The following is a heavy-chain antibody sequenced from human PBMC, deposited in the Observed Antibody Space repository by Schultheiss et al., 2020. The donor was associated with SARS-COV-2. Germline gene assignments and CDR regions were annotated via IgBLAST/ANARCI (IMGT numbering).Heavy chain of an antibody. D-gene: IGHD3-10*01. CDR1: GFTFSSYG. Sequence: GGSLRLSCAASGFTFSSYGMHWVRQAPGKGLEWVADISYDGSDEFYGDSVKGRFTVSRDNSKNTVYLQMNSLRAEDTAVYYCARDVAWFGRNGMDVWGQGTTVTVSS. J-gene: IGHJ6*02. V-gene: IGHV3-30*06. CDR2: ISYDGSDE. CDR3: ARDVAWFGRNGMDV.